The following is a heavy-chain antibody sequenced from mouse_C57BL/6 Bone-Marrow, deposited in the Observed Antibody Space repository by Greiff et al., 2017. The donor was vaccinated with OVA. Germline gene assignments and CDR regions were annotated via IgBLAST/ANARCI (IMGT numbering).Heavy chain of an antibody. V-gene: IGHV5-12*01. J-gene: IGHJ4*01. CDR3: ARHGGYYNYYDIDY. CDR1: GFTFSDYY. CDR2: ISNGGGST. Sequence: EVQRVESGGGLVQPGGSLKLSCAASGFTFSDYYMYWVRQTPEKRLEWVAYISNGGGSTYYPDTVKGRFTISRDNAKNTLYLQMSRLKSEDAAMYYCARHGGYYNYYDIDYWGQGTSVTVSS. D-gene: IGHD2-3*01.